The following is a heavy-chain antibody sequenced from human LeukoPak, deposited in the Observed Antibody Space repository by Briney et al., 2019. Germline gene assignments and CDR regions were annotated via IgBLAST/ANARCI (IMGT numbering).Heavy chain of an antibody. CDR1: GFTFDDYA. J-gene: IGHJ4*02. CDR3: ARARYIRGYGSHKGGLN. D-gene: IGHD3-10*02. CDR2: ISWNRGSI. Sequence: GGSLRLSCAASGFTFDDYAMLWVRHAPGKGLEWVSGISWNRGSIVYADSVKGRFTISRDNAKNSLYLRMNSLRAEDTAVYYCARARYIRGYGSHKGGLNWGQGTLVTVSS. V-gene: IGHV3-9*01.